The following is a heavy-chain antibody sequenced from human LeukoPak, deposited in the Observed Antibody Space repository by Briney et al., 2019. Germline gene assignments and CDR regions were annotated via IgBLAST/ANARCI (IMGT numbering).Heavy chain of an antibody. Sequence: SVNVSCKASGYTFTSYYMHWVRQAPGQGLEWMGGIIPIFGTANYAQKFQGRVTITADESTSTAYMELSSLRSEDTAVYYCARSGYYDSSGYYRFDYWGQGTLVTVSS. D-gene: IGHD3-22*01. CDR2: IIPIFGTA. V-gene: IGHV1-69*13. CDR3: ARSGYYDSSGYYRFDY. J-gene: IGHJ4*02. CDR1: GYTFTSYY.